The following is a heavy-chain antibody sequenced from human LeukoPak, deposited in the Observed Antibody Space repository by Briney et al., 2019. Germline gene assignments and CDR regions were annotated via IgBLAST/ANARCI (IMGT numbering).Heavy chain of an antibody. D-gene: IGHD3-10*01. J-gene: IGHJ3*02. CDR3: AKAFSDYYGSGSASTTADAFDI. CDR2: ISGSGGST. Sequence: GGSLRLSCAASGFTFSSYAMSWVRQAPGKGLEWVSAISGSGGSTYYADSVKGRFTISRDNSKNTLYLQMNSLRAEDTAVYYCAKAFSDYYGSGSASTTADAFDIWGQGTMVTVSS. V-gene: IGHV3-23*01. CDR1: GFTFSSYA.